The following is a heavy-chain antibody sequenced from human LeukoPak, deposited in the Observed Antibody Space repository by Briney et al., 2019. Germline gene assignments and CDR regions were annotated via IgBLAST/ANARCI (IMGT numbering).Heavy chain of an antibody. J-gene: IGHJ5*02. D-gene: IGHD6-13*01. Sequence: GGSLRLSCAASEFTVSSNYMSLVRQAPGKGLEWVSVIYSGGSTYYADSVKGRFTISRDNSKNTLYLQMNSLRAEDTAVYYCARGKAAAGTTWFDPWGQGTLVTVSS. CDR3: ARGKAAAGTTWFDP. CDR2: IYSGGST. V-gene: IGHV3-66*01. CDR1: EFTVSSNY.